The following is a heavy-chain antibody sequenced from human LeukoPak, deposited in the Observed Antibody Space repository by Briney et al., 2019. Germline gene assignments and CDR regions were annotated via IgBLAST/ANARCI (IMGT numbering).Heavy chain of an antibody. V-gene: IGHV4-34*01. CDR1: GGSFSGYY. CDR2: IHYSGST. Sequence: SSETLSLTCAVYGGSFSGYYWSWIRQPPGKGLEWIGGIHYSGSTYYYPSLKSRVTISVDTSKNQFSLKLSSVTAADTAVYYCARDVRDSSGYYLRAFGYWGQGTLVTVPS. J-gene: IGHJ4*02. CDR3: ARDVRDSSGYYLRAFGY. D-gene: IGHD3-22*01.